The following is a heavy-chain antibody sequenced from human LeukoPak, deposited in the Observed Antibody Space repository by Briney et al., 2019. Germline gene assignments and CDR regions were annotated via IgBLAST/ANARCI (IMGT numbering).Heavy chain of an antibody. CDR3: ARSELYYGWESYYHLDY. D-gene: IGHD3-10*01. V-gene: IGHV3-30*03. J-gene: IGHJ4*02. Sequence: GGALRLSCTTSGFTFNFYAMDWVRQAPGKGLEWGADMSYDGRYRHYADSAKGRFTIYKDNSKRTLYLEMSRLRPEATALYYSARSELYYGWESYYHLDYWGQGTLVTVSS. CDR2: MSYDGRYR. CDR1: GFTFNFYA.